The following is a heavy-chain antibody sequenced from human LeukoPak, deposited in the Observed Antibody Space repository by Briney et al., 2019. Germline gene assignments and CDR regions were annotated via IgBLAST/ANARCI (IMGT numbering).Heavy chain of an antibody. V-gene: IGHV1-24*01. Sequence: ASVKVSCKVSGYTLTELSMHWVRQAPGKGLEWMGGFDPEDGETIYAQKFQGRVTVTEDTSTDTAYMELSSLRSEDTAVYYCATQDSGSYYASFDYWGQGTLVTVSS. CDR2: FDPEDGET. CDR3: ATQDSGSYYASFDY. J-gene: IGHJ4*02. D-gene: IGHD1-26*01. CDR1: GYTLTELS.